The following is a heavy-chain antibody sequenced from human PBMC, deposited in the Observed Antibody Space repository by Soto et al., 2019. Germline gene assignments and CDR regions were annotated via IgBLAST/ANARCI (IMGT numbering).Heavy chain of an antibody. CDR3: ARSTPGNPFDI. CDR2: ISAGGRSI. J-gene: IGHJ3*02. CDR1: GFSFTSYT. V-gene: IGHV3-21*01. Sequence: EVQLVESGGGLVKPGGSLRVSCAASGFSFTSYTMNWVRQAPGKGLEWVASISAGGRSIYYADSLKGRSTVSRDNAKSSLYLQMNSLRAEDTVVYYCARSTPGNPFDIWGQGTMVTVSS. D-gene: IGHD3-10*01.